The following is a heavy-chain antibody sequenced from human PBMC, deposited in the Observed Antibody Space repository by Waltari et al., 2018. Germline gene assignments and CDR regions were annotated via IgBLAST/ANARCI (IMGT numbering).Heavy chain of an antibody. CDR2: RSKANSYAT. Sequence: RSKANSYATAYAASVKGRFTISRDDSKNTAYLQMNSLKTEDTAVYYCTRRADPSYQLKNGSGIGMDVWGQGTTVTVSS. J-gene: IGHJ6*02. CDR3: TRRADPSYQLKNGSGIGMDV. D-gene: IGHD3-10*01. V-gene: IGHV3-73*01.